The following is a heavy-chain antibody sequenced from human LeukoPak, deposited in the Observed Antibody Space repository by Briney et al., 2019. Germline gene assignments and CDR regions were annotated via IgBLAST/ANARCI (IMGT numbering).Heavy chain of an antibody. V-gene: IGHV5-51*01. Sequence: RTGESLKISCKASGYSYTSYWIGWVRHMPGKGLEWMGIIDPSDSETRYTPSFQGQVTISVGKSLTTAYLQWNSLKASDTAMYYCARQTAMGRSGDYWGQGTLVTVSS. CDR2: IDPSDSET. J-gene: IGHJ4*02. D-gene: IGHD7-27*01. CDR1: GYSYTSYW. CDR3: ARQTAMGRSGDY.